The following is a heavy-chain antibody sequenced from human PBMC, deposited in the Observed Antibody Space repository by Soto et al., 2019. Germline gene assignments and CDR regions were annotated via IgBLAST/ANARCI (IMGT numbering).Heavy chain of an antibody. Sequence: SETLSVNCTVYGGSFSGYCWSWIRHPPGKGLGWIGEINHSGSTNYNPSLKSRVTISVDTSKNQFSLKLSSVTAADTAVYYCARRQSVAGKIDPWGQVTLVTVS. CDR1: GGSFSGYC. V-gene: IGHV4-34*01. CDR2: INHSGST. CDR3: ARRQSVAGKIDP. D-gene: IGHD6-19*01. J-gene: IGHJ5*02.